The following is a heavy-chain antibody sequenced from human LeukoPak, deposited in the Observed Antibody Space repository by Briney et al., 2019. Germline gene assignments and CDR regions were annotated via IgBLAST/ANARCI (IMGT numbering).Heavy chain of an antibody. CDR1: GFTFSNYW. CDR3: ARDPPFGLYCSSTSCPTQGPPDY. CDR2: IKTDGSEK. D-gene: IGHD2-2*01. Sequence: GGSLRLSCEGSGFTFSNYWMGWVRQAPGKGLQWVANIKTDGSEKYYVDSVKGRFTISRDNAKNSLYLQMNSLRAEDTAVYYCARDPPFGLYCSSTSCPTQGPPDYWGQGTLVTVSS. V-gene: IGHV3-7*01. J-gene: IGHJ4*02.